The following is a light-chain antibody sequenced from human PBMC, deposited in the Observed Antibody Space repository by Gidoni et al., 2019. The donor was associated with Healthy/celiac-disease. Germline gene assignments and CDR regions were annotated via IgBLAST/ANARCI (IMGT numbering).Light chain of an antibody. V-gene: IGKV3-20*01. Sequence: EIVLTQSPGTLSLSPGERATLSCRASQSVSSSYLAWYQQKPGQAPRLLIYGASSRATGIPDGFSGSGSGTDFTLTISRLEPEDFAVYYCQQYGSSLLTFGGXTKVEIK. J-gene: IGKJ4*01. CDR1: QSVSSSY. CDR2: GAS. CDR3: QQYGSSLLT.